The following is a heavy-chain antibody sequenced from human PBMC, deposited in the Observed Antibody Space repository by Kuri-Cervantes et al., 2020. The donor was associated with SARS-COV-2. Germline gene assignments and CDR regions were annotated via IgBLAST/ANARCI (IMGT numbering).Heavy chain of an antibody. CDR1: GFTFSSYA. CDR2: ISYGGSNK. V-gene: IGHV3-30-3*02. CDR3: ANDQHGIVVVVAAIDS. D-gene: IGHD2-15*01. Sequence: GESLKISCAASGFTFSSYAMNWVRQAPGKGLEWVAVISYGGSNKYYADSVKGRFTISRDNSQDTLYLQMNSLRAEDTAVYYCANDQHGIVVVVAAIDSWGQGTLVTDSS. J-gene: IGHJ4*02.